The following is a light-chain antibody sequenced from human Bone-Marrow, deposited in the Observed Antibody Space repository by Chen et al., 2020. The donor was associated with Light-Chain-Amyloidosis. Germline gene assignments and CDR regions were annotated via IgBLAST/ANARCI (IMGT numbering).Light chain of an antibody. Sequence: EIVMTQSPATLSVSPGERATLSCRASQSVSSNLAWYQQKPGQAPRLLIYGASTRATGIPARFSGSGAGTEFTLSISGLQSEDFAVYDCQQYKNWPPMYTFGQVTKLEIK. V-gene: IGKV3-15*01. CDR2: GAS. CDR1: QSVSSN. J-gene: IGKJ2*01. CDR3: QQYKNWPPMYT.